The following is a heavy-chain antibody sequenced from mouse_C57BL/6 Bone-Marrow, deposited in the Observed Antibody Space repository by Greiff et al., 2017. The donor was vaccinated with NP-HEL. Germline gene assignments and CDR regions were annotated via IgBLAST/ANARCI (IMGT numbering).Heavy chain of an antibody. CDR1: GYTFTDYE. V-gene: IGHV1-15*01. J-gene: IGHJ4*01. CDR3: TRYHYGRY. Sequence: VQLVESGAELVRPGASVTLSCKASGYTFTDYEMHWVKQTPVHGLEWIGAIDPETGGTAYNQKFKGKAILTADKSSSTAYMELRSLTSEDSAVYYCTRYHYGRYWGQGTSVTVSS. CDR2: IDPETGGT. D-gene: IGHD1-1*01.